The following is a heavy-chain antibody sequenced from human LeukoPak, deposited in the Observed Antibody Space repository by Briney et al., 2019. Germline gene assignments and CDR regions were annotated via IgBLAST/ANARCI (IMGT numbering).Heavy chain of an antibody. CDR3: AKASWVSSADAVL. Sequence: GGSLRLSCAASGFTFSSYAMRWVREAPARGLEGVSSLRGNGDTFYADSVKGRFTLSRDESRNTVYLRLTNLRVEDTAVYYCAKASWVSSADAVLWGQGTVVTVSS. CDR1: GFTFSSYA. V-gene: IGHV3-23*01. J-gene: IGHJ4*02. D-gene: IGHD3-16*01. CDR2: LRGNGDT.